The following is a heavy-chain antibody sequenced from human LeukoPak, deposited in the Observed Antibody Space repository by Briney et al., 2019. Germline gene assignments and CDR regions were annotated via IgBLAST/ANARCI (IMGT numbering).Heavy chain of an antibody. J-gene: IGHJ4*02. CDR3: ARHGAYAFDY. CDR2: ISWNSGSI. CDR1: GFAFDDYA. D-gene: IGHD4-17*01. Sequence: GRSLRLSCAASGFAFDDYAMHWVRQAPGKGLEWVSGISWNSGSIGYADSVKGRFTISRDNAKNSLYLQMNSLRAEDTAVYYCARHGAYAFDYWGQGTLVTVSS. V-gene: IGHV3-9*01.